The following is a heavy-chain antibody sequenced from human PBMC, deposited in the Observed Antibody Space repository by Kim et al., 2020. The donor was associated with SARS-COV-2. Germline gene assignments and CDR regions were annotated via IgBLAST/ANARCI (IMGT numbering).Heavy chain of an antibody. D-gene: IGHD3-9*01. CDR2: IYYSGST. CDR3: ARVSAEYYDILTGYYSYYGMDV. V-gene: IGHV4-31*03. CDR1: GGSISSGGYY. Sequence: SETLSLTCTVSGGSISSGGYYWSWIRQHPGKGLEWIGYIYYSGSTYYNPSLKSRVTISVDTSKNQFSLKLSSVTAADTAMYYCARVSAEYYDILTGYYSYYGMDVWGQGTTVTVSS. J-gene: IGHJ6*02.